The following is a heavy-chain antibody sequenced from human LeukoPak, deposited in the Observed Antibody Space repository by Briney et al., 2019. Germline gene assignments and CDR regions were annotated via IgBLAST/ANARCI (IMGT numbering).Heavy chain of an antibody. CDR3: ARLDSSSSY. Sequence: PSETLSLTCTVSGGSFSGGVYYWSWIRQPPGRGLEWIGYISHDGSTYYNPSLMSRVTISRDRSKNQFSLKLSSVTAADTAVYYCARLDSSSSYWGQGTLVTVSS. J-gene: IGHJ4*02. D-gene: IGHD6-6*01. CDR2: ISHDGST. CDR1: GGSFSGGVYY. V-gene: IGHV4-30-2*02.